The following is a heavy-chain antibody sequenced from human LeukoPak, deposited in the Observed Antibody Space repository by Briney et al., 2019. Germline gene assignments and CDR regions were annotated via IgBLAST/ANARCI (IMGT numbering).Heavy chain of an antibody. V-gene: IGHV1-18*01. D-gene: IGHD1-26*01. Sequence: ASVKVSCKASGYTFTSYDISWVRQAPGQGLEWMGWVSGYNGNTNYAQKLQDRVTMTTDTSTSTAYMELRSLGSDDTAVYYCARTLGGGSPRPFDYWGQGTLVTVSS. CDR1: GYTFTSYD. J-gene: IGHJ4*02. CDR2: VSGYNGNT. CDR3: ARTLGGGSPRPFDY.